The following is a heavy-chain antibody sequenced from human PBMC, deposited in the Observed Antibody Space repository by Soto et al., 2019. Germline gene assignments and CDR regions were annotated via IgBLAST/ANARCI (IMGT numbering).Heavy chain of an antibody. CDR1: GGSFSGYY. CDR2: INHSGST. D-gene: IGHD3-16*01. V-gene: IGHV4-34*01. J-gene: IGHJ6*03. CDR3: ARGRRGRADYYYYYMDV. Sequence: QVQLQQWGAGLLKPSETPSLTCAVYGGSFSGYYWSWIRQPPGKGLEWIGEINHSGSTNYNPSLKSRVTISVDTSKNQFSLKLSSVTAADTAVYYCARGRRGRADYYYYYMDVWGKGTTVTVSS.